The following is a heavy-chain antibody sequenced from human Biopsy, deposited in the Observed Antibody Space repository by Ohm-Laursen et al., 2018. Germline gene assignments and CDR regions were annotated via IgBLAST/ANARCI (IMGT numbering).Heavy chain of an antibody. V-gene: IGHV3-30*18. J-gene: IGHJ4*02. D-gene: IGHD7-27*01. Sequence: RSLRLSCTASGFTFSSHGMHWVRQAPGKGLEWVAHFSYDGINKHYADSVKGRFTISRDNSKNTLYLQMNNLRAEDTAVFYCAKDLRNNNWGVENWGQGTLVTVSS. CDR1: GFTFSSHG. CDR3: AKDLRNNNWGVEN. CDR2: FSYDGINK.